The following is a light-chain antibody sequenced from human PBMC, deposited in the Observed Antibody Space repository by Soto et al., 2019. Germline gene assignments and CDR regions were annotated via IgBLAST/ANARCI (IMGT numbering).Light chain of an antibody. CDR2: GAS. Sequence: EIVMTQSPATLSVSPGERATLSCRASQSVSSNLAWYQQKPGQAPRLLIYGASTRATGIPARFSGSGSGTEVTLTISSLQSEDFAVYYCQQYNNWPPWTFGQGTKLEI. V-gene: IGKV3-15*01. CDR3: QQYNNWPPWT. J-gene: IGKJ2*02. CDR1: QSVSSN.